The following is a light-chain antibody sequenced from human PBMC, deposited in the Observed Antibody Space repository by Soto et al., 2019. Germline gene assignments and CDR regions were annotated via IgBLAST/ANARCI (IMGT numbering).Light chain of an antibody. CDR2: EVS. CDR1: SSDVGSYKF. J-gene: IGLJ1*01. Sequence: QSALTQPASVSGSPGQSITISCTGTSSDVGSYKFVSWHQLHPGKAPKLMFYEVSNRPSGVSNRFSGSKSGNTASLTTSGLEAEEEAYYYCSSSTSSSAYLFGTGTKLTVL. V-gene: IGLV2-14*01. CDR3: SSSTSSSAYL.